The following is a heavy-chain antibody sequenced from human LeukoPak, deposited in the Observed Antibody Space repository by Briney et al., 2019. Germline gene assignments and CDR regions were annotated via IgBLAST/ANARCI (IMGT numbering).Heavy chain of an antibody. Sequence: SETLSLTCTVSGGSISSYYWSWIRQPPGKGLEWIGYIHYSGSTNYNPSLKSRVTISVDTSKNQFSLKLSSVTAADTAVYYCARDPSGWYDYWGQGTLVTVSS. J-gene: IGHJ4*02. CDR2: IHYSGST. V-gene: IGHV4-59*01. CDR3: ARDPSGWYDY. D-gene: IGHD6-19*01. CDR1: GGSISSYY.